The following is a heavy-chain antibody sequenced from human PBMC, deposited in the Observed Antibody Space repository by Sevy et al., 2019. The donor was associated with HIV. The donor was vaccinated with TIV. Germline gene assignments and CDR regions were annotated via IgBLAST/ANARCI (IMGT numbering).Heavy chain of an antibody. CDR2: RWFDGSNT. CDR3: ARDLEFYDSGDYGPAFMPDF. V-gene: IGHV3-33*01. CDR1: GFTFSSFG. Sequence: GGSLRLSCAASGFTFSSFGMHWVRRAPGKGLEWVADRWFDGSNTDYADSVKGRFTISRDIAKNTLHLQMNSLRAEDTAVYYCARDLEFYDSGDYGPAFMPDFWGHGTLVTVSS. D-gene: IGHD4-17*01. J-gene: IGHJ4*01.